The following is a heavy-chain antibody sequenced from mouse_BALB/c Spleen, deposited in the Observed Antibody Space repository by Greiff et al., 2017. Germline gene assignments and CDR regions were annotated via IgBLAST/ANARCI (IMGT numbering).Heavy chain of an antibody. Sequence: EVQVVESGGGLVKPGGSLKLSCAASGFTFSSYTMSWVRQTPEKRLEWVATISSGSSYTYYPDSVKGRFTISRDNAKNTLYLQMSSLKSEDTAMYYCTRVRNYGSLDYWGQGTALTGSS. CDR1: GFTFSSYT. CDR2: ISSGSSYT. V-gene: IGHV5-6-4*01. D-gene: IGHD1-1*01. CDR3: TRVRNYGSLDY. J-gene: IGHJ2*01.